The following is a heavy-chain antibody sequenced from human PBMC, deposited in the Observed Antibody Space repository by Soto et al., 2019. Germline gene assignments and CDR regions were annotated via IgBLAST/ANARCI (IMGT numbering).Heavy chain of an antibody. D-gene: IGHD3-22*01. CDR2: IYKSGTS. CDR1: DGSISSYY. CDR3: ARDYYDSSGYYYVSWFDT. Sequence: SEPQSLTCTVSDGSISSYYWSWIRQPPGKGLEWIGYIYKSGTSNYNPSLQSRVTISIDTSKNQFSLKLSSVTAADTAMYYCARDYYDSSGYYYVSWFDTWGQGTQVTVSS. J-gene: IGHJ5*02. V-gene: IGHV4-59*01.